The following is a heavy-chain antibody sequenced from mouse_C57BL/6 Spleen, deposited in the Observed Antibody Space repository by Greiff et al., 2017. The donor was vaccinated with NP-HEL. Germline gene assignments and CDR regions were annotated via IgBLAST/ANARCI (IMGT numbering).Heavy chain of an antibody. V-gene: IGHV1-81*01. CDR2: IYPRSGNT. Sequence: QVQLKESGAELARPGASVKLSCKASGYTFTSYGISWVKQRTGQGLEWIGEIYPRSGNTYYNEKFKGKATLTADKSSSTAYMELRSLTSEDSAVYFCAREGWGNYGYFDYWGQGTTLTVSS. J-gene: IGHJ2*01. CDR3: AREGWGNYGYFDY. D-gene: IGHD2-1*01. CDR1: GYTFTSYG.